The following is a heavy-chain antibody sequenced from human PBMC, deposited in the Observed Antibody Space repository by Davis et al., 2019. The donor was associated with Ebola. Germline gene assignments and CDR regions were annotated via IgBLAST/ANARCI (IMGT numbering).Heavy chain of an antibody. CDR1: GASMSGYY. D-gene: IGHD5-24*01. CDR2: ISYRGST. V-gene: IGHV4-59*13. Sequence: GSLRLSCTVSGASMSGYYWSWIRQSPAKGPEWIGDISYRGSTDYNPSLKSRVTISVDTSKNQFSLNLYSVTGADTAVYYCARLGRLQQKGNLDSWGQGTLVTVSS. J-gene: IGHJ4*02. CDR3: ARLGRLQQKGNLDS.